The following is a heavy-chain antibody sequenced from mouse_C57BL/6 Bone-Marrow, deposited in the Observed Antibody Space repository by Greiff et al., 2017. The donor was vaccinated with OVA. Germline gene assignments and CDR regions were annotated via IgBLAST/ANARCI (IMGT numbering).Heavy chain of an antibody. CDR2: IDPETGGT. D-gene: IGHD4-1*01. J-gene: IGHJ2*01. CDR1: GYTFTDYE. V-gene: IGHV1-15*01. Sequence: VQLQESGAELVRPGASVTLSCKASGYTFTDYEMHWVKQTPVHGLEWIGAIDPETGGTAYNQKFKGKAILTADKSSSTAYMELRSLTSEDSAVYYCTRDHWDVYWGQGTTLTVSS. CDR3: TRDHWDVY.